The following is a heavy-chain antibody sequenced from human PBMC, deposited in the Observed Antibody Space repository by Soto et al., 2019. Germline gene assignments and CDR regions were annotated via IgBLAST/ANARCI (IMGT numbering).Heavy chain of an antibody. CDR3: ARGGIH. CDR1: GYTFNSHE. V-gene: IGHV3-48*03. CDR2: VSGSGTT. D-gene: IGHD6-13*01. J-gene: IGHJ4*02. Sequence: GGSLRLSCVASGYTFNSHEMNWIRQTPGKRLEWISSVSGSGTTKYADSVKGRFTISRDNAHKSIYLQMNSLRVEDTGVYYCARGGIHWGQGALVTVSS.